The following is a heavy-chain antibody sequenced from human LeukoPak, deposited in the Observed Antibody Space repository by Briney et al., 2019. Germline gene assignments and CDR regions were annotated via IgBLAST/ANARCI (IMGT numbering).Heavy chain of an antibody. CDR1: GFTFDDYA. D-gene: IGHD1-1*01. V-gene: IGHV3-9*01. Sequence: GGPLRLSCAASGFTFDDYAMHWVRQAPGKGLEWVSGISWNSGSIGYADSEKGRFTISRDNAKSSLYLQMNSLRVEDTAVYYCARGYWNFDNWGQGTLVSVSS. CDR2: ISWNSGSI. CDR3: ARGYWNFDN. J-gene: IGHJ4*02.